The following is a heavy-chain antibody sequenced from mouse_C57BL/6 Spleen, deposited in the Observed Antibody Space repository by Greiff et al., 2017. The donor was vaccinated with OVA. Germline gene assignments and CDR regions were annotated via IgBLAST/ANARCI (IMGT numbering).Heavy chain of an antibody. V-gene: IGHV1-76*01. CDR1: GYTFTDYY. CDR2: IYPGSGNT. CDR3: AREDYYGSSYGAMDY. Sequence: VHLVESGAELVRPGASVKLSCKASGYTFTDYYINWVKQRPGQGLEWIARIYPGSGNTYYNEKFKGKATLTAEKSSSTAYMQLSSLTSEDSAVYFCAREDYYGSSYGAMDYWGQGTSVTVSS. J-gene: IGHJ4*01. D-gene: IGHD1-1*01.